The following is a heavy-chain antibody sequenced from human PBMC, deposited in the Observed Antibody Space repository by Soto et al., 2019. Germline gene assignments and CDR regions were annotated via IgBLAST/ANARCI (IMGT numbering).Heavy chain of an antibody. J-gene: IGHJ3*02. D-gene: IGHD3-10*02. CDR1: GFAFRSYS. CDR3: PPSGSMFDAFDT. CDR2: ISYDGSNK. Sequence: GGPLSRSGAAAGFAFRSYSVRWVRQAPCKGLEWVAVISYDGSNKYYADSVKGRFTISRDNSKNALYLQMNSLRAEDTAVYYCPPSGSMFDAFDTCAPAAMDTV. V-gene: IGHV3-30*03.